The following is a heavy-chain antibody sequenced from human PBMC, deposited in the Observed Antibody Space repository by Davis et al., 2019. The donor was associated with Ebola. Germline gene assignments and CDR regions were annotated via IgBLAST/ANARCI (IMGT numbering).Heavy chain of an antibody. Sequence: GESLKISCVASGFTFSSYAMSWVRQAPGKGLEWVSAISGSGGSTYYADSVKGRFTISRDNAKNSLYLQMNSLRAEDTAVYYCVTSEADDILTGYFRFWDYYYGMDVWGQGTTVTVSS. CDR2: ISGSGGST. CDR1: GFTFSSYA. CDR3: VTSEADDILTGYFRFWDYYYGMDV. V-gene: IGHV3-23*01. J-gene: IGHJ6*02. D-gene: IGHD3-9*01.